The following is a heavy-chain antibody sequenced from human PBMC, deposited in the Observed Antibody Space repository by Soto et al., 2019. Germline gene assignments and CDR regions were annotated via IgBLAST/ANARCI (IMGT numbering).Heavy chain of an antibody. CDR3: AKGGRWLQFQAFDY. J-gene: IGHJ4*02. V-gene: IGHV3-30*18. CDR1: GFTFSSYG. D-gene: IGHD5-12*01. Sequence: GGSLRLSCAASGFTFSSYGMHWVRQAPGKGLEWVAVISYDGSNKYYADSVKGRFTISRDNSKNTLYLQMNSLRAEDTAVYYCAKGGRWLQFQAFDYWGQGTLVTAPQ. CDR2: ISYDGSNK.